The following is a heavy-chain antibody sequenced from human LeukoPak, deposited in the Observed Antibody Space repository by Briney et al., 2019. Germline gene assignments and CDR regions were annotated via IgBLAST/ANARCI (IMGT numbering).Heavy chain of an antibody. Sequence: PGGSLRLSCAASGFTFSSYAMSWVRQAPGKGLEWVSYISSSGSTIYYADSVKGRFTISRDNAKNSLYLQMNSLRAEDTAVYYCARSMGQAVVPAAMLDYWGQGTLVTVSS. J-gene: IGHJ4*02. V-gene: IGHV3-48*04. D-gene: IGHD2-2*01. CDR1: GFTFSSYA. CDR2: ISSSGSTI. CDR3: ARSMGQAVVPAAMLDY.